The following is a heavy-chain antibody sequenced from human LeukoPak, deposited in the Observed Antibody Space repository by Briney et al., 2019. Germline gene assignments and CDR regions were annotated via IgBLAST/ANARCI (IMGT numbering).Heavy chain of an antibody. D-gene: IGHD3-10*01. CDR3: AKRGVVIRVFLVGFHKEANYFDS. J-gene: IGHJ4*02. CDR2: ISGSGGGA. Sequence: GGSLRLSCAVSGITLSNYGMSWVRQAPGKGLEWVAGISGSGGGAQYADSVKGRFTISRDNAKNRLYLHMNSLRAEDTAMYFCAKRGVVIRVFLVGFHKEANYFDSWGQGALVTVSS. CDR1: GITLSNYG. V-gene: IGHV3-23*01.